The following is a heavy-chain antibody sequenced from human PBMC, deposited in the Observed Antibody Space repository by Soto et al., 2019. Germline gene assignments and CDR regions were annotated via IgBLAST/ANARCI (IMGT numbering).Heavy chain of an antibody. CDR3: DVHRRSLFDDGGIDA. Sequence: PGESLKISCKGSGYSFTSYWIGWVRQMPGKGLEWMGSIYPSHSDSKYNPSFQGHVTISADKSTSTAYLQWNSLKASDTAMYYCDVHRRSLFDDGGIDAWGPGPLVTVYS. CDR1: GYSFTSYW. CDR2: IYPSHSDS. D-gene: IGHD4-17*01. J-gene: IGHJ5*02. V-gene: IGHV5-51*01.